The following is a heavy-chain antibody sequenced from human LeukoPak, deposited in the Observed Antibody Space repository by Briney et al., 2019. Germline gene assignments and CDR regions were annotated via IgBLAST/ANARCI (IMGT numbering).Heavy chain of an antibody. D-gene: IGHD3-10*01. CDR2: IYYSGSA. CDR3: ARGVSGSGKGGFDY. V-gene: IGHV4-31*03. Sequence: SETLSLTCTVSGGSVISTTYYWGWVRQHPGKGLEWIAYIYYSGSAYYNPSLKSRVTISVDTSKNQFSLKLSSVTAADTAVYYCARGVSGSGKGGFDYWGQGTLVTVSS. CDR1: GGSVISTTYY. J-gene: IGHJ4*02.